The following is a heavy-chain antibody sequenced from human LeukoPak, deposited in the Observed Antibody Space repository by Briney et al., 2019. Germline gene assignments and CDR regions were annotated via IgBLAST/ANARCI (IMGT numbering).Heavy chain of an antibody. CDR1: GFTFSTFS. D-gene: IGHD3-3*01. J-gene: IGHJ4*02. CDR2: ISSSANTT. Sequence: PGGSLRLSCAASGFTFSTFSMNWVRQAPGKGLEWVAYISSSANTTYYADSVKGRFTISRDNAKNSLYLQMNSLRADDTAVYFCARDGFCDFWGQGTLVTDSS. CDR3: ARDGFCDF. V-gene: IGHV3-48*01.